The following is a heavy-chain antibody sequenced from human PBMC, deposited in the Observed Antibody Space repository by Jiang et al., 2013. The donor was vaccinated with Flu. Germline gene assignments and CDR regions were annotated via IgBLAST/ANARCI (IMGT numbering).Heavy chain of an antibody. CDR1: GGSISSSNW. Sequence: GPGLVKPSGTLSLTCAVSGGSISSSNWWSWVRQPPGKGLEWIGEIYHSGSTNYNPSLKSRVTISVDKSKNQFSLKLSSVTAADTAVYYCASLYPHSSSWYSNWFDPWGQGTLVTVSS. V-gene: IGHV4-4*02. D-gene: IGHD6-13*01. J-gene: IGHJ5*02. CDR2: IYHSGST. CDR3: ASLYPHSSSWYSNWFDP.